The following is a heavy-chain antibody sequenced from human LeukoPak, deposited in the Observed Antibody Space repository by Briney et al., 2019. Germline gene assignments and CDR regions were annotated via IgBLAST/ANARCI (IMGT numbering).Heavy chain of an antibody. V-gene: IGHV1-18*01. J-gene: IGHJ3*01. D-gene: IGHD2-15*01. CDR2: ISAYNGNT. CDR1: GYTFTSYG. Sequence: GASVKVSCKASGYTFTSYGISWVRQAPGRGLEWMGWISAYNGNTNYAQKLQGRVTMTTDTSTSTAYMELRSLRSDDTAVYYCARGLVVVVATTLRVWGQGTMVIVSS. CDR3: ARGLVVVVATTLRV.